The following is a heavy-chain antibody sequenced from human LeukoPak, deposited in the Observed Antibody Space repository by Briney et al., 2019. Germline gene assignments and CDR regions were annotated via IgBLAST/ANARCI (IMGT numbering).Heavy chain of an antibody. D-gene: IGHD6-13*01. CDR3: ARAARLTYSSTWEYYFDY. Sequence: PGGSLRLSCAASGFTFSNYTMNWVRQAPGKGLEWVSYISSSSSSIYYADSVKGRFTISRDNAKNSLYLQMNSLRAEDTAVYYCARAARLTYSSTWEYYFDYWGQGTLVTVSS. CDR1: GFTFSNYT. J-gene: IGHJ4*02. V-gene: IGHV3-48*04. CDR2: ISSSSSSI.